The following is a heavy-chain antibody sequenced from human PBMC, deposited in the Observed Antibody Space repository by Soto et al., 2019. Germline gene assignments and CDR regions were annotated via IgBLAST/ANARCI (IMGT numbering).Heavy chain of an antibody. V-gene: IGHV1-46*01. Sequence: ASVKVACKASGYAFTGYYMHWVRQAPGQGLEWMGIINPSGGSTSYAQKFQGRVTMTRDTSTSTVYMELSSLRSEDTAVYYCARVSVDTAMVTWGSVAFDYRGQGTLVTVSS. D-gene: IGHD5-18*01. CDR1: GYAFTGYY. CDR2: INPSGGST. J-gene: IGHJ4*02. CDR3: ARVSVDTAMVTWGSVAFDY.